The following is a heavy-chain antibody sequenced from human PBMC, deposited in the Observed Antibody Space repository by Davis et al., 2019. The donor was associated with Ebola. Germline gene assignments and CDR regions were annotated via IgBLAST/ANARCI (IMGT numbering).Heavy chain of an antibody. V-gene: IGHV1-18*01. D-gene: IGHD2-8*02. CDR2: ISAYNGNT. CDR1: GYTFTSYG. Sequence: ASVTVSCKASGYTFTSYGISWVRQAPGQGLEWMGWISAYNGNTNYAQKLQGRVTMTTDTSTSTAYMELRSLRSDDTAVYYCARDLTGGVCLDYWGQGTLVTVSS. J-gene: IGHJ4*02. CDR3: ARDLTGGVCLDY.